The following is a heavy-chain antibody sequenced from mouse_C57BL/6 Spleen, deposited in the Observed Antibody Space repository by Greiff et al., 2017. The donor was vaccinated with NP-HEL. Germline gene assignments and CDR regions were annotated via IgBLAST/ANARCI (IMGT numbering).Heavy chain of an antibody. CDR2: IDPETGGT. Sequence: QVHVKQSGAELVRPGASVTLSCKASGYTFTDYEMHWVKQTPVHGLEWIGAIDPETGGTAYNQKFKGKAILTADKSSSTAYMELRSLTSEDSAVYYCTRQGAPYWGQGTLVTVSA. CDR3: TRQGAPY. J-gene: IGHJ3*01. CDR1: GYTFTDYE. V-gene: IGHV1-15*01.